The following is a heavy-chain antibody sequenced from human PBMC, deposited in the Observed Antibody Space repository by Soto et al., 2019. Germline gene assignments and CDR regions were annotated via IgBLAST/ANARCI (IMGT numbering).Heavy chain of an antibody. D-gene: IGHD1-26*01. J-gene: IGHJ4*02. CDR1: GYTFTSYA. Sequence: QVQLVQSGAEVKKSGASVKVSCKASGYTFTSYAMHWVHQAPGQRLEWMGWINAGNGNTKYSQKFQGRVTIIRDTSASTAYMELSSLRSEDTAMYYCARGASPLIYYSGQGTLVTVSS. CDR3: ARGASPLIYY. CDR2: INAGNGNT. V-gene: IGHV1-3*01.